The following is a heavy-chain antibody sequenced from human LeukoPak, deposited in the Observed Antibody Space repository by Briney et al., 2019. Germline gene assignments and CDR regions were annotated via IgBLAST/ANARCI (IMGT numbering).Heavy chain of an antibody. CDR2: ISSNGRYI. CDR1: GFTFSTYS. D-gene: IGHD2-21*02. J-gene: IGHJ4*02. Sequence: GGCLRLSCAASGFTFSTYSMNWVRQAPGKGLEWVSSISSNGRYIYYRDSVKGRFTISRDNAKNSLYLQMNSLRGEDTAVYYCVREGPTATALDYWGQGTLVTVSS. V-gene: IGHV3-21*01. CDR3: VREGPTATALDY.